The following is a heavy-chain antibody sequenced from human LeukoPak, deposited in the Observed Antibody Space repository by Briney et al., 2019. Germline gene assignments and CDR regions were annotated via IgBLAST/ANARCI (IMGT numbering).Heavy chain of an antibody. J-gene: IGHJ4*02. V-gene: IGHV3-7*03. CDR2: INEDGSIK. CDR1: GFTFTGYW. Sequence: GGSLRLSCAASGFTFTGYWMSWVRQAPGKGLEWVANINEDGSIKYYVDSVKGRFTISRDNAKNSLYLQMNSLRDEDTAVFYCARDRDFRFHYWGQGTLVTVSS. CDR3: ARDRDFRFHY. D-gene: IGHD2-21*01.